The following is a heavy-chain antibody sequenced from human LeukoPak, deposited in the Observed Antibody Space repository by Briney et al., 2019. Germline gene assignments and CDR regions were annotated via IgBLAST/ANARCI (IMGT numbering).Heavy chain of an antibody. CDR1: GGSISSYS. Sequence: SETLSLTCTVSGGSISSYSWTWIRQPPGKGPEWIGYIYYSGSTNYNPSLKSRVTISVDTSKNQFSLKLSSVTAADTAVYYCAKAETGDWFDPWGQGTLVTVSS. J-gene: IGHJ5*02. CDR2: IYYSGST. CDR3: AKAETGDWFDP. D-gene: IGHD7-27*01. V-gene: IGHV4-59*01.